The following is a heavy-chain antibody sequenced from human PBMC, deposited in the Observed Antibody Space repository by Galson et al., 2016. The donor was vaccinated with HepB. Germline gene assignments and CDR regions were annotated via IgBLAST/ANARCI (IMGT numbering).Heavy chain of an antibody. J-gene: IGHJ4*02. CDR1: GFTFSSFA. D-gene: IGHD6-19*01. CDR3: AKDQRYMESSGWYDFDF. V-gene: IGHV3-23*01. Sequence: SLRLSCAASGFTFSSFAMSWVRQAPGKGLEWVAAISGCASRTYSAGSVKGRFTISRDNSKNTLYLLMNSLRAEDTAIYYCAKDQRYMESSGWYDFDFWGQGTLVIVAS. CDR2: ISGCASRT.